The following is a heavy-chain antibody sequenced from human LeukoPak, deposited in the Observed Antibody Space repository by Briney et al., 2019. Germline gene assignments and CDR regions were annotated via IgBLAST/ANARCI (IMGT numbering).Heavy chain of an antibody. Sequence: PGGSLRLSCAASGFTFSNYGMNWVRQAPGKGLEWVSAISGSGGSTYYADSVKGRFTISRDNSKNTLYLQMNSLRAEDTAVYYCAKAPRHCGGDCYSIYFDYWGQGTLVTVSS. CDR1: GFTFSNYG. CDR3: AKAPRHCGGDCYSIYFDY. D-gene: IGHD2-21*02. V-gene: IGHV3-23*01. CDR2: ISGSGGST. J-gene: IGHJ4*02.